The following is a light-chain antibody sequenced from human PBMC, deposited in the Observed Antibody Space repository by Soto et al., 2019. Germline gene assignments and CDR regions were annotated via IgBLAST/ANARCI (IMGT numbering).Light chain of an antibody. CDR2: GAS. CDR3: QQYNSWPRT. V-gene: IGKV3-20*01. Sequence: IVLTQSPGTLSLSPGERVTLSCRASQSVTTRLAWYQHKPGQAPTLLMSGASNRASGVPVRFSGSGSGTDFTLTIRRLEPEDFAVYYCQQYNSWPRTFGQGTKVDI. CDR1: QSVTTR. J-gene: IGKJ1*01.